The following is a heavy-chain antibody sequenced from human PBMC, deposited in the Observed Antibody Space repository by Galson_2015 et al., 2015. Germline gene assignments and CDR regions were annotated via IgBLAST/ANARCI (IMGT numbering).Heavy chain of an antibody. Sequence: ALRLSCAASGLTSSSFWMSRVRQAPGKGLEGVANIKADGSEKYYEDSVKGRFTISRDNAKNSLQLQMNSLRAEDTDVYYCAREWGSSWFYYYYGMDFWGQGTTVTVSS. D-gene: IGHD6-13*01. CDR2: IKADGSEK. CDR3: AREWGSSWFYYYYGMDF. V-gene: IGHV3-7*03. CDR1: GLTSSSFW. J-gene: IGHJ6*02.